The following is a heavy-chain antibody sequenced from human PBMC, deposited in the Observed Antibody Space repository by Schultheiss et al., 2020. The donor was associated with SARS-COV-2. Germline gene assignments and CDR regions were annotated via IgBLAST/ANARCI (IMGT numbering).Heavy chain of an antibody. CDR2: MFISGST. V-gene: IGHV4-4*07. CDR3: ARDDSTVIVDP. D-gene: IGHD3-22*01. Sequence: SETLFLTCTVSGASISSYYWNWIRQPAGKGLEWIGRMFISGSTKYNPSLKSRVTISVDTSKNQFSLKLSSVTAADTAVYYCARDDSTVIVDPWGQGTLVTVSS. CDR1: GASISSYY. J-gene: IGHJ5*02.